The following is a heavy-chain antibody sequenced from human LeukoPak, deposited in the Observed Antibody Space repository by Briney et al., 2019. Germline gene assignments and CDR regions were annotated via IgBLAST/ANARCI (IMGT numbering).Heavy chain of an antibody. CDR2: IYTSGST. CDR1: GGSISSGSYY. V-gene: IGHV4-61*02. J-gene: IGHJ6*03. CDR3: ARVPGCSGGSCYYYYYYMDV. Sequence: PSETLSLTCTVSGGSISSGSYYWSWIRQPAGKGLEWIGRIYTSGSTNYNPSLKSRVTISVDTSKNQFSLKLSSVTAADTAVYYCARVPGCSGGSCYYYYYYMDVWGKGTTVTVSS. D-gene: IGHD2-15*01.